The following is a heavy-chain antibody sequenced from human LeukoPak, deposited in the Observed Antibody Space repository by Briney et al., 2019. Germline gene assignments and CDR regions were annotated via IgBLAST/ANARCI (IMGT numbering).Heavy chain of an antibody. J-gene: IGHJ4*02. V-gene: IGHV3-23*01. D-gene: IGHD3-9*01. CDR1: GFTFSHYA. Sequence: GGSLRLSCAASGFTFSHYAMGWVRQAPGKGLEWVSAITGSGGNTYYADSVKGRFTISRDNSKNTVFLQMNSLRAEDTVVYYCAKWGDYDVLTGYYVSDYWGQGTLVTVSS. CDR2: ITGSGGNT. CDR3: AKWGDYDVLTGYYVSDY.